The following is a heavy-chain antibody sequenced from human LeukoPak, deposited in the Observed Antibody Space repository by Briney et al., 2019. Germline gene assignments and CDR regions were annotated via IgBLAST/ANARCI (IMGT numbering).Heavy chain of an antibody. CDR2: IRSKANSYAT. D-gene: IGHD6-19*01. V-gene: IGHV3-73*01. CDR3: ISSGWYGALAY. J-gene: IGHJ4*02. Sequence: GGSLRLSCAASGFTFSGSAMHWVRQASGQGLEWVGRIRSKANSYATAYAASVKGRFTISRDDSKNTAYLQMNSLKTEDTAVYYCISSGWYGALAYWGQGTLVTVSS. CDR1: GFTFSGSA.